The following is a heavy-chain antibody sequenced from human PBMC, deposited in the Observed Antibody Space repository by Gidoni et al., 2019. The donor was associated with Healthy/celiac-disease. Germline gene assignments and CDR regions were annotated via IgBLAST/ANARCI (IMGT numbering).Heavy chain of an antibody. V-gene: IGHV4-34*01. Sequence: QVQLQQWGAGLLKPSETLSLTCAVYGGSFSGYYWSWIRQPPGKGLEWIGEINHSGSTNYNPSLKSRVTISVDTSKNQFSLKLSSVTAADTAVYYCARGRSYYYDSSGYDYWGQGTLVTVSS. D-gene: IGHD3-22*01. CDR3: ARGRSYYYDSSGYDY. J-gene: IGHJ4*02. CDR1: GGSFSGYY. CDR2: INHSGST.